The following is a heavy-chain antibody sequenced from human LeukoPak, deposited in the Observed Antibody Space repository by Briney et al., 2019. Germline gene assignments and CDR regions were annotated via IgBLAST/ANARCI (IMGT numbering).Heavy chain of an antibody. V-gene: IGHV3-48*03. CDR1: GFTFSSYE. CDR2: ISSSGGTI. D-gene: IGHD3-22*01. Sequence: AGGSLRLSCAAPGFTFSSYEMHWVRQAPGKGPEWVSYISSSGGTIYYGDSVKGRFTISGDNAKNSLYLQMNSLRVEDTAVYYCARGVPYYYDRSGYYDKAFDIWGQGTMVTVSS. J-gene: IGHJ3*02. CDR3: ARGVPYYYDRSGYYDKAFDI.